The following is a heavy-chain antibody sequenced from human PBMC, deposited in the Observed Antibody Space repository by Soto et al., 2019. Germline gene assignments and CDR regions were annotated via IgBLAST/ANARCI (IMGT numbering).Heavy chain of an antibody. V-gene: IGHV3-48*03. CDR1: GFTFSSYE. CDR3: PRCSGRGPSSHEYFQH. D-gene: IGHD3-10*02. CDR2: ISSSGSTI. J-gene: IGHJ1*01. Sequence: GGSLRLSCAASGFTFSSYEMNWVRQAPGKGLEWVSYISSSGSTIYYADSVKGRFTISRDNAKNSLYLQMNSLRAEDTAVYYCPRCSGRGPSSHEYFQHWGQGTLVTVSS.